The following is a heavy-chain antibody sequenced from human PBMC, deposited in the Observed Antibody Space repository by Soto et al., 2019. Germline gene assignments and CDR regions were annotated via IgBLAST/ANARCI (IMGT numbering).Heavy chain of an antibody. D-gene: IGHD6-19*01. CDR3: TTVFLLPRGLGSSVF. Sequence: EGQLEQSGGGLVRSGGSLRLSCVASGFSFSNAWMTWVRQAPGKGLEWVGRVKSRPDGGTTDYASPVKCRFTITRDDSKSTVYLQMYSLKGEDTAVSYCTTVFLLPRGLGSSVFWGQGALVPVSS. CDR2: VKSRPDGGTT. CDR1: GFSFSNAW. V-gene: IGHV3-15*01. J-gene: IGHJ4*02.